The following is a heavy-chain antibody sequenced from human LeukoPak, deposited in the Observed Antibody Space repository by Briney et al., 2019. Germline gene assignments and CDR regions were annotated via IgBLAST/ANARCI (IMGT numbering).Heavy chain of an antibody. D-gene: IGHD2-15*01. CDR3: ARGAAEKYYFDY. J-gene: IGHJ4*02. CDR2: IYYSGST. Sequence: SETLSLTCTVSVGSISSYYWSWIRQPPGKGLEWIGYIYYSGSTNYNPSLKSRVAISVDTSKNQFSLKLSSVTAADTAVYYCARGAAEKYYFDYWGQGTLVTVSS. V-gene: IGHV4-59*01. CDR1: VGSISSYY.